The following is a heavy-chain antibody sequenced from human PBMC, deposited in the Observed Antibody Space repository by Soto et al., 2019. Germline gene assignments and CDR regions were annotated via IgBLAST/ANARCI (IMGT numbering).Heavy chain of an antibody. Sequence: GGSLRLSCAASGFTFSRYAMHWVRQAPGKGLEWVAVISYDGSNKYYADSVKGRFTISRDNSKNTLYLQMNSLRAEDTAVYYCARGGADFWSGYYTGGSRSGWFDPWGQGTLVTVSS. V-gene: IGHV3-30-3*01. CDR3: ARGGADFWSGYYTGGSRSGWFDP. D-gene: IGHD3-3*01. CDR1: GFTFSRYA. CDR2: ISYDGSNK. J-gene: IGHJ5*02.